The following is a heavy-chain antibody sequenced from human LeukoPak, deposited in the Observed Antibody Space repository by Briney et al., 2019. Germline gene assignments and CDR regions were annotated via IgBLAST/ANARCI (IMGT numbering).Heavy chain of an antibody. V-gene: IGHV1-2*02. J-gene: IGHJ4*02. CDR2: INPNSGGT. CDR3: ARVYDFSTHTYDY. D-gene: IGHD3/OR15-3a*01. Sequence: GASVKVSCKASGYTFTSYDINWVRQAPGQGLEWMGWINPNSGGTNYAQKFQGRVTMTRDTSISTAYMELSRLRSDDTAVYYCARVYDFSTHTYDYWGQGTLVTVSS. CDR1: GYTFTSYD.